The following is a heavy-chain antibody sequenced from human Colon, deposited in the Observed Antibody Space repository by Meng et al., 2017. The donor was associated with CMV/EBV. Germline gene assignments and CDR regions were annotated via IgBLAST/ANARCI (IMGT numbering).Heavy chain of an antibody. V-gene: IGHV3-23*03. CDR2: IYSGDSKT. CDR1: FTFSNYA. Sequence: FTFSNYAMNWVRQAPGKGLEWVSTIYSGDSKTYYADSVKGRFTISRENSKNTLCLQMNSLRAEDTAVYYCAKLVAGYCGGGYCYFDFWGQGTLVTVSS. CDR3: AKLVAGYCGGGYCYFDF. D-gene: IGHD2-15*01. J-gene: IGHJ4*02.